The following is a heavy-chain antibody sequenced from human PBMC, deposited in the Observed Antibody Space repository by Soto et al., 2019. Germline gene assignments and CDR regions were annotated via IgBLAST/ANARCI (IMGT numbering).Heavy chain of an antibody. Sequence: GGSLRLSCAASGFTFSSYGMHWVRQAPGKGLEWVAVISYDGSNKYYADSVKGRFTISKDNSKNTLYLQMNSMRAEDTAVYYCAKDPGYCSSTSCSPGGGYYYGMDVWGQGTTVTVSS. CDR2: ISYDGSNK. CDR3: AKDPGYCSSTSCSPGGGYYYGMDV. D-gene: IGHD2-2*01. V-gene: IGHV3-30*18. CDR1: GFTFSSYG. J-gene: IGHJ6*02.